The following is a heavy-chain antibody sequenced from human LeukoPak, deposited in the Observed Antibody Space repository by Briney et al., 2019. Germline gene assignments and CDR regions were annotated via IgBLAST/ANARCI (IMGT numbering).Heavy chain of an antibody. CDR3: AREFQGATRLFDY. V-gene: IGHV6-1*01. CDR2: TYYRSKWYN. D-gene: IGHD1-26*01. J-gene: IGHJ4*02. CDR1: RGNFSSNSAG. Sequence: SQTPSLNSSISRGNFSSNSAGWKWIRPSPSRGLDGLGKTYYRSKWYNDYAVSVKSRITINPDTSKNQFSLQLNSVTPEDTAVYYCAREFQGATRLFDYWGQGTPVTVSS.